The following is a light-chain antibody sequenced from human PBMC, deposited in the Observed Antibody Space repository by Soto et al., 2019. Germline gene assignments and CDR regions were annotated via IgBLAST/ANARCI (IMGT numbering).Light chain of an antibody. CDR2: GAS. V-gene: IGKV3-20*01. CDR1: QSVSSSY. Sequence: IVLRQSAGTLSLYPGERATLSCRAIQSVSSSYLAWYQQKPGQAPRLLIYGASSRATGIPDRFSGSGSGTDFTLTISRLEPEDFAVYYCQQYGSSPLVTFGQGTRLEIK. CDR3: QQYGSSPLVT. J-gene: IGKJ5*01.